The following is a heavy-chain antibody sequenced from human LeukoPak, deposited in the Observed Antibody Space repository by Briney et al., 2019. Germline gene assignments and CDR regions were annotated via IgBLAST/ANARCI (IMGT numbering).Heavy chain of an antibody. J-gene: IGHJ4*02. CDR1: YG. CDR3: AKRGVVIRVILVGFHKEAYYFDS. D-gene: IGHD3-22*01. CDR2: ISDNGGRT. Sequence: YGXSXXRQAPGKGLEWVAGISDNGGRTLYADSVKGRFTISRDNPKNTLYLQMNSLRAEDTAVYFCAKRGVVIRVILVGFHKEAYYFDSWGQG. V-gene: IGHV3-23*01.